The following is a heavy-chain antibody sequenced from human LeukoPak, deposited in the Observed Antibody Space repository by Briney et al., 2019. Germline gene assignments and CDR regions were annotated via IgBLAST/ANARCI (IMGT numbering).Heavy chain of an antibody. CDR1: GFTFSNYW. J-gene: IGHJ4*02. Sequence: GGSLRLSCAASGFTFSNYWMSWIRQAPGKGLEWVANIKQDGSEQYYVDSVKGRFTISRDNAKNSLYLQMNSLRPEDTAVYYCARPDIAVAGDVLDYWGQGTLVTVSS. CDR2: IKQDGSEQ. CDR3: ARPDIAVAGDVLDY. V-gene: IGHV3-7*01. D-gene: IGHD6-19*01.